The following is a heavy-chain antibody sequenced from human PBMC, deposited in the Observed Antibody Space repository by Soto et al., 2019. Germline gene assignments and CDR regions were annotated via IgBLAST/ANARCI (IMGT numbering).Heavy chain of an antibody. CDR2: MNPNSGNT. D-gene: IGHD3-3*01. V-gene: IGHV1-8*01. CDR1: GYTFTSYD. CDR3: ARSLSGSPGHYYYYYGMDV. J-gene: IGHJ6*02. Sequence: QVQLVQSGAEVKKPGASVKVSCKASGYTFTSYDINWVRQAPGQGLEWMGWMNPNSGNTGYAQKFQGRVTMTRNTSISTAYMELSSLRSEDTAVYYCARSLSGSPGHYYYYYGMDVWGQGTTVTVSS.